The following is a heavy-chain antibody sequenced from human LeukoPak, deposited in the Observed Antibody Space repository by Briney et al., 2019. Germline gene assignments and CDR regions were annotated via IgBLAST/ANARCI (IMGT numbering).Heavy chain of an antibody. J-gene: IGHJ4*02. CDR1: GFTFSSYA. Sequence: PGGSLRLSCAASGFTFSSYAMGWVRQAPGKGLEWVSAISGSGGSTYYADSVKGRFTISRDNSKNTLYLQMNSLRAEDTAVYYCAKDRSMILEWLTDYWGQRTLVTVSS. D-gene: IGHD3-3*01. CDR3: AKDRSMILEWLTDY. V-gene: IGHV3-23*01. CDR2: ISGSGGST.